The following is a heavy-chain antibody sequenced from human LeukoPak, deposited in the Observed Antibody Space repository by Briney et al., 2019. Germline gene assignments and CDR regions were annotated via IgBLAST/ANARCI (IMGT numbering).Heavy chain of an antibody. V-gene: IGHV4-59*01. D-gene: IGHD6-13*01. Sequence: NSSETLSLTCTVPGGSISSYYWSWIRQPPGKGLEWIGYIYYSGSTNYNPSLKSRVTIPVDTSKNQFSLKLSSVTAADTAVYYCAREEVAAAGIDPWGQGTLVTVSS. CDR1: GGSISSYY. J-gene: IGHJ5*02. CDR3: AREEVAAAGIDP. CDR2: IYYSGST.